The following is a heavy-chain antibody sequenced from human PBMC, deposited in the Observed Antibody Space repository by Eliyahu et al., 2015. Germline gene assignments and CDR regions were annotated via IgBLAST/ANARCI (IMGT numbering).Heavy chain of an antibody. CDR3: ASSVEMATSFDY. J-gene: IGHJ4*02. V-gene: IGHV4-59*01. D-gene: IGHD5-24*01. Sequence: QVQLQESGPGLVKPSETLSLTCTXXGGSISSYYWSWIRQPPGKGLEWIGYIYYSGSTNYNPSLKSRVTISVDTSKNQFSLKLSSVTAADTAVYYCASSVEMATSFDYWGQGTLVTVSS. CDR2: IYYSGST. CDR1: GGSISSYY.